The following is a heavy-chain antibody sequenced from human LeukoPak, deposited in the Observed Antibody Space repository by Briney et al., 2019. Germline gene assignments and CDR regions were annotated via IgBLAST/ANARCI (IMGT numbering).Heavy chain of an antibody. CDR2: IIPIFGIA. D-gene: IGHD6-13*01. CDR3: ARSSIIAAAGPYYFDY. V-gene: IGHV1-69*17. J-gene: IGHJ4*02. Sequence: GSSVKVSCKASGGTFSSYATSWVRQAPGQGLEWMGGIIPIFGIANYAQKFQGRVTITADKSTSTAYMELSSLRSEDTAVYYCARSSIIAAAGPYYFDYWGQGTLVTVSS. CDR1: GGTFSSYA.